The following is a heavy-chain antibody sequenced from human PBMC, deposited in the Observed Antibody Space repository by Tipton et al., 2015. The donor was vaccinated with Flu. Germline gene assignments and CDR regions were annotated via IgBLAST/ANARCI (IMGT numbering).Heavy chain of an antibody. CDR2: INSDGSAT. V-gene: IGHV3-74*01. D-gene: IGHD6-25*01. Sequence: SLRLSCEASGSTFSHYWMHWVRQGPGKGLVWISRINSDGSATNYADSVKGRLTISRDNAKNTLSLQINSLRVEDTAVYFCTRESATSRSAFDFWGQGTVVTVSS. CDR3: TRESATSRSAFDF. J-gene: IGHJ3*01. CDR1: GSTFSHYW.